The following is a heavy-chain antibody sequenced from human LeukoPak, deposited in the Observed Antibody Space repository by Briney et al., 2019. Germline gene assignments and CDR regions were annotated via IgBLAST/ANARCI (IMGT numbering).Heavy chain of an antibody. D-gene: IGHD6-13*01. V-gene: IGHV4-34*01. CDR3: ARLGNSSSWYSRQYYFDY. CDR1: GGSFSGYY. Sequence: SETLSLTCAVYGGSFSGYYWSWIRQPPGKGLEWIGEINHSGSTNYNPSLKSRVTISVDTSKNQFSLKLSSVTAADTAVYYCARLGNSSSWYSRQYYFDYWGQGTLVTVSS. J-gene: IGHJ4*02. CDR2: INHSGST.